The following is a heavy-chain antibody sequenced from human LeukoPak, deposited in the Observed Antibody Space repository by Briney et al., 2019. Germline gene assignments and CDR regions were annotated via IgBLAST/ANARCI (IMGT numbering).Heavy chain of an antibody. D-gene: IGHD2-2*01. CDR2: INPNSGGT. CDR3: AREKVRQSGMDV. CDR1: GYTSTAFY. Sequence: ASVKVSCKPSGYTSTAFYMHWVRQAPGQGLEWTGRINPNSGGTNYAQKFQGRVTMTRDTSISTTYMELSRLRSDDTAVYYCAREKVRQSGMDVWGQGTTVTVSS. J-gene: IGHJ6*02. V-gene: IGHV1-2*06.